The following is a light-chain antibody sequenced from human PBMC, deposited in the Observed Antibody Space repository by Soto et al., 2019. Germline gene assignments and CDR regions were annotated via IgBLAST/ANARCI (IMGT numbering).Light chain of an antibody. V-gene: IGLV2-14*01. CDR2: DVT. J-gene: IGLJ1*01. CDR3: GSITRSSTSV. CDR1: SSDVGAYNF. Sequence: QSALTQPASVSGSPGQSITISCTGTSSDVGAYNFVSWYQHHPGRAPKLIIYDVTKRPSGVSNRFSGSKSGNTASLTISGIQAEDEGDYYCGSITRSSTSVFGTGTKLTVL.